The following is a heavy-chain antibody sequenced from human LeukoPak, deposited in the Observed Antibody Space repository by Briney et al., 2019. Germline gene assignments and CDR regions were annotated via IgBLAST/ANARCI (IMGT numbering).Heavy chain of an antibody. CDR2: LHSDGNK. J-gene: IGHJ4*02. D-gene: IGHD6-13*01. Sequence: GGSLRLSCAASGFTVGTNYMSWVRLAPGKGLEWVSLLHSDGNKYYAESVKGRFTISTDNSKNTLYLQMNSLRVEDTAVYYCAGRRKEAAAYDHWGQGTLVTVSS. V-gene: IGHV3-66*01. CDR1: GFTVGTNY. CDR3: AGRRKEAAAYDH.